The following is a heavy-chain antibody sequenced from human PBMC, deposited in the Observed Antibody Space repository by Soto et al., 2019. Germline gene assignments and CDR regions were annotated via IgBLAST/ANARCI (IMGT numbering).Heavy chain of an antibody. CDR2: IIPIVGTA. V-gene: IGHV1-69*12. D-gene: IGHD6-19*01. Sequence: QVQLVQSGAEVKKPGSSVKVSCKASGGTFSSYAINWVRQAPGQGLEWMGGIIPIVGTADYAQKFQGRVTITADESTSTAYIKMSSLRSEDTAVYYCARAVAGGVYYYYGMDVWGQGTTVTVSS. CDR1: GGTFSSYA. CDR3: ARAVAGGVYYYYGMDV. J-gene: IGHJ6*02.